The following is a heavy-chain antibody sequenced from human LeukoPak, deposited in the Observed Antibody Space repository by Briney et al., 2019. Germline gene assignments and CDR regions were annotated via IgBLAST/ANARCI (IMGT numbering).Heavy chain of an antibody. CDR3: AGGGEAARSLHY. Sequence: GGSLRLSCAASGVTSNYFTWVRQAPGKGLEWVSVIYNGGTTYYADSVKGRFTISRDNSKSTLFVNLQMNSLRTDDTAVYYCAGGGEAARSLHYWGQGTLVTVSS. CDR2: IYNGGTT. V-gene: IGHV3-66*02. CDR1: GVTSNY. J-gene: IGHJ4*02. D-gene: IGHD6-6*01.